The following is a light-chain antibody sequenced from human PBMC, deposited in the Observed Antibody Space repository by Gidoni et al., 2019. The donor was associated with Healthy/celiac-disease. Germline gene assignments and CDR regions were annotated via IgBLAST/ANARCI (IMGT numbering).Light chain of an antibody. J-gene: IGLJ3*02. Sequence: NFMLTQPHSVSESPGKTVTISCTRSSGSIASNYVQWYQPRPGSSPTTVIYEDNQRPSGVPDRFSGSIDSSSNSASLTISGLKTEDEADYYCQSYDSSNPLVFGGGTKLTVL. CDR2: EDN. CDR3: QSYDSSNPLV. V-gene: IGLV6-57*01. CDR1: SGSIASNY.